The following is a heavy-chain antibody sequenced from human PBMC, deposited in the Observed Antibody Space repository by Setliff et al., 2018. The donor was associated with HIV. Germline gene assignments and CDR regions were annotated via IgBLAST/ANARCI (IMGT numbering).Heavy chain of an antibody. V-gene: IGHV3-23*01. CDR2: IGGSTGST. Sequence: GGSLRLSCAASGFAFDNYCMTWVRQAPGKGLEWVSAIGGSTGSTYYADSVKGRFTLSRDNFRNTLYLQMNSLRPEDTAVYYCARVQQQLLQEDDYFDYWGQGTLVTVSS. D-gene: IGHD6-13*01. J-gene: IGHJ4*02. CDR1: GFAFDNYC. CDR3: ARVQQQLLQEDDYFDY.